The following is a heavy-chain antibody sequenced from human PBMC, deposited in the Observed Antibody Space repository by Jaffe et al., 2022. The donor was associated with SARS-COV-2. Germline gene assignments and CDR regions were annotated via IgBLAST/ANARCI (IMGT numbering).Heavy chain of an antibody. CDR3: AKGGYGSGSLKYYYHMDV. J-gene: IGHJ6*03. D-gene: IGHD3-10*01. CDR1: GFSFSSYA. Sequence: EVQLVESGGGLAQPGGSLRLSCAASGFSFSSYAMSWARQAPGKGLEWVSGIRGNSDNTYYADFVKGRFTISRDNSENTLYLQMNSLRADDTAVYYCAKGGYGSGSLKYYYHMDVWGKGTTVTVSS. V-gene: IGHV3-23*04. CDR2: IRGNSDNT.